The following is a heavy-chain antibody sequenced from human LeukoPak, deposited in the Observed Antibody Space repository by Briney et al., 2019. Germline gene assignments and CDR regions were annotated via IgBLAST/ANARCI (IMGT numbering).Heavy chain of an antibody. CDR3: ARDAPTSYYYDSSGYYLYYYYYYGMGV. CDR1: GFTFSSYW. V-gene: IGHV3-7*05. CDR2: IKQDGSEK. Sequence: PGGSLRLSCAASGFTFSSYWMSWVRQAPGKGLEWVANIKQDGSEKYYVDSVKGRFTISRDNAKNSLYLQMNSLRAEDTAVYYCARDAPTSYYYDSSGYYLYYYYYYGMGVWGQGTTVTVSS. J-gene: IGHJ6*02. D-gene: IGHD3-22*01.